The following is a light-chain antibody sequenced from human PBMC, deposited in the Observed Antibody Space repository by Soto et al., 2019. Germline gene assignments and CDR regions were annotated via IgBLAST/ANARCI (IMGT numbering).Light chain of an antibody. CDR2: EVS. J-gene: IGLJ1*01. Sequence: QSALTQPASVSGSPGQSITISCTGTSSDVGGYNYVSWYKQHPGKVPKLMIYEVSNRPSGVSNRFSGSKSGTTASLTISGLQAEDEADYYCSSYTSSSTPFVFGTGTKLTVL. CDR3: SSYTSSSTPFV. CDR1: SSDVGGYNY. V-gene: IGLV2-14*01.